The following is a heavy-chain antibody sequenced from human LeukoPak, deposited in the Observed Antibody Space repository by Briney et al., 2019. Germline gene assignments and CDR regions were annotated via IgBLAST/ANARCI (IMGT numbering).Heavy chain of an antibody. D-gene: IGHD3-10*01. Sequence: ASVKVSCKASGYTFTSYDINWVRQATGQGLEWMGWMNPNSGNTGYAQNFQGRVTMTRNTSISTAYMELSSLRSEDTAVYYCAKDQGSGLGSYSWGYFDYWGQGTLVTVSS. CDR3: AKDQGSGLGSYSWGYFDY. V-gene: IGHV1-8*01. CDR2: MNPNSGNT. J-gene: IGHJ4*02. CDR1: GYTFTSYD.